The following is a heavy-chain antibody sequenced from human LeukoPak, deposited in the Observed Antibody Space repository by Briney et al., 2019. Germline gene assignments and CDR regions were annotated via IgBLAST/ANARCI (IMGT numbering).Heavy chain of an antibody. V-gene: IGHV3-23*01. D-gene: IGHD2-15*01. Sequence: SVKGRFSISRDNSNNTVSLQMNSLRAEDTAVYYCARTRVVAVFDYWGQGTLVTVSS. CDR3: ARTRVVAVFDY. J-gene: IGHJ4*02.